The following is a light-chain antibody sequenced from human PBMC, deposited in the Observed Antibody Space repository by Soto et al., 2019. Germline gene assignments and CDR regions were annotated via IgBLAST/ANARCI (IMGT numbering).Light chain of an antibody. CDR2: GAS. Sequence: EIVMTQSPATLSVSPGERATLSCRASQSVSNNLAWYQKKPGQAPRLLIYGASTRAPGIPATFSGSGSGTEFTLSNSRLQSEDFAFYYCQQYNNWWTFGQGSRVDIK. CDR3: QQYNNWWT. J-gene: IGKJ1*01. CDR1: QSVSNN. V-gene: IGKV3-15*01.